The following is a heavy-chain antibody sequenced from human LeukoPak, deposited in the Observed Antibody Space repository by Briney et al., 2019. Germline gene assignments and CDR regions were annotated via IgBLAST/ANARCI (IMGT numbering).Heavy chain of an antibody. CDR3: ARNMGDY. V-gene: IGHV3-7*04. D-gene: IGHD2/OR15-2a*01. CDR1: GFTFSTYW. J-gene: IGHJ4*02. Sequence: GGSLRLSCAASGFTFSTYWMTWVRQAPGKGLEWVANINQDGTEKNYLDSVKGRFTISRDNAKNSLYLQMNSPRAEDTAVYYCARNMGDYWGQGILVTVSS. CDR2: INQDGTEK.